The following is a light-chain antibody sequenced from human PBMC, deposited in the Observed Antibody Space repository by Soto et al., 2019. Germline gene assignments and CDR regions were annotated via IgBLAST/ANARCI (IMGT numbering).Light chain of an antibody. CDR3: GTWDSSLGAYV. Sequence: QSVLTQPPSVSAAPGQKVTISCSGSSSNIGNNYVSWYQQLPGTAPKLLIYDNNKRPSGIPDRFSGSNSGTSATLGITGLQTGDEADYYGGTWDSSLGAYVFGTGTKLTVL. CDR2: DNN. J-gene: IGLJ1*01. V-gene: IGLV1-51*01. CDR1: SSNIGNNY.